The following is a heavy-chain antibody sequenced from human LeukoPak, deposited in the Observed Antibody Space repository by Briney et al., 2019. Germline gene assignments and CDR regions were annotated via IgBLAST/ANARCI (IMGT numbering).Heavy chain of an antibody. CDR2: VYYSGST. CDR3: ARVFAPAMVKRTFDI. Sequence: PSETLSLTCTVSAGSISNGGYYWGWIRQHPGRGLEFIGYVYYSGSTYYNPSLQSQVTISVDTSKNQFSLNLSSVTAADTAVYYCARVFAPAMVKRTFDIWGQGTKVTVSS. CDR1: AGSISNGGYY. D-gene: IGHD5-18*01. J-gene: IGHJ3*02. V-gene: IGHV4-31*01.